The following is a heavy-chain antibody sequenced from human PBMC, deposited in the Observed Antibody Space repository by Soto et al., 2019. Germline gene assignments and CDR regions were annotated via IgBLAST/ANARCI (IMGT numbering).Heavy chain of an antibody. V-gene: IGHV3-33*01. CDR3: TRAAIKGELLDY. J-gene: IGHJ4*02. CDR1: GFTFNNYG. CDR2: IWHDGSNK. Sequence: AGGSLRLSCAASGFTFNNYGMHWVRQAPGKGLEWVALIWHDGSNKGYADSVKGRFTISRDNSKNTLKLQMNSLRVEDTAVYYCTRAAIKGELLDYWGQGTQVTVSS. D-gene: IGHD1-26*01.